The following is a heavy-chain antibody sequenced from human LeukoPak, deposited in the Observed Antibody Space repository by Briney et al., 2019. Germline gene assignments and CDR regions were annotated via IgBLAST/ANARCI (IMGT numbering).Heavy chain of an antibody. Sequence: GASVKVSCKASGGTFTSYDINWVRQATGQGLEWMGWMNPNSGNTGYAQKFQGRVTITRNTSISTAYMELSSLRSEDTAVYYCARDVVRGASDYWGQGTLVTVSS. CDR1: GGTFTSYD. V-gene: IGHV1-8*03. J-gene: IGHJ4*02. CDR2: MNPNSGNT. D-gene: IGHD3-10*01. CDR3: ARDVVRGASDY.